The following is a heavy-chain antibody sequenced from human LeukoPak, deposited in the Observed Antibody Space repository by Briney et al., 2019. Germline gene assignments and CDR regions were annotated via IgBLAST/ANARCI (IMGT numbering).Heavy chain of an antibody. CDR3: ARALPHFDY. CDR1: GFTFSSYA. CDR2: ISYDGSNK. V-gene: IGHV3-30*04. D-gene: IGHD3-10*01. J-gene: IGHJ4*02. Sequence: TGGSLRLSCAASGFTFSSYAMHWVRQAPGKGLEWVAVISYDGSNKYYADSVKGRFTISRDNSKNTLYLQMNSLRAEDTAVYYCARALPHFDYWGQGTLVTVSS.